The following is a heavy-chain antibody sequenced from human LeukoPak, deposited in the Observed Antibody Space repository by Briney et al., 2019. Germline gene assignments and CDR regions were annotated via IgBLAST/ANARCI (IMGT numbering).Heavy chain of an antibody. J-gene: IGHJ4*02. CDR2: ICSDGRT. CDR1: GFSVSDYY. Sequence: HPGGSLRLSCAASGFSVSDYYMNWVRQAPGKGLEWVSFICSDGRTYYADSVKGRFTISRDNSRNTLYLQMNSLRVEDTAVYYCARDDIPVIWGQGTLVTVSS. D-gene: IGHD2-15*01. CDR3: ARDDIPVI. V-gene: IGHV3-53*01.